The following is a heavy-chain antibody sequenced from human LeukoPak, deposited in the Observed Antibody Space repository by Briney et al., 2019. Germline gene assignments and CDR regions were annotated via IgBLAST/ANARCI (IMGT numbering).Heavy chain of an antibody. CDR3: ARGARDIVVVPAASGRLYYFDY. V-gene: IGHV4-34*01. D-gene: IGHD2-2*01. Sequence: SETLSLTCAVYGGSFSGYYWSWIRQPPGKGLEWIGEINHSGSTNYNPSLKSRVTISVDTSKNQFSLKLSSVTAADTAVYYCARGARDIVVVPAASGRLYYFDYWGQGTLVTVSS. CDR2: INHSGST. CDR1: GGSFSGYY. J-gene: IGHJ4*02.